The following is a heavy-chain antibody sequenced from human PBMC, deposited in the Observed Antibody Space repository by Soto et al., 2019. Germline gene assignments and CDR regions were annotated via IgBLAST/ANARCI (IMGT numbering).Heavy chain of an antibody. D-gene: IGHD5-12*01. J-gene: IGHJ4*02. Sequence: ASVKVSCKASGYTFTSYAMHWVRQAPGQRLEWMGWINAGNGNTKYSQKFQGRVTITRDTSASTAYMELSSLRSEDTAVYYCARVRWLRYYFDYWGQGTLVTVSS. V-gene: IGHV1-3*01. CDR1: GYTFTSYA. CDR2: INAGNGNT. CDR3: ARVRWLRYYFDY.